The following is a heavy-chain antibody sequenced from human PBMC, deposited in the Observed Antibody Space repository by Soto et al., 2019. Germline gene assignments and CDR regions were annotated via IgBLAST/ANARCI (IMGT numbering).Heavy chain of an antibody. CDR3: AREAGTWHLPLNWFDP. CDR2: ISSSSSTI. J-gene: IGHJ5*02. Sequence: PGGSLRLSCAASGLTFSSYSMNWVRQAPGKGLEWVSYISSSSSTIYYADSVKGRFTISRDNAKNSLYLQMNSLRDEDTAVYYCAREAGTWHLPLNWFDPWGQGTLVTVSS. CDR1: GLTFSSYS. D-gene: IGHD6-19*01. V-gene: IGHV3-48*02.